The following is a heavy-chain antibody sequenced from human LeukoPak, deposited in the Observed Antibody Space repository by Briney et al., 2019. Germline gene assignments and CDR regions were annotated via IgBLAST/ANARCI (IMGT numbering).Heavy chain of an antibody. V-gene: IGHV1-2*02. CDR2: INPNSGGT. Sequence: ASVKVSCKASGYTFTGYYMHWVRQAPGQGLAWMGWINPNSGGTNYAQKFQGRVTMTRDTSISTAYMELSRLRSDDTAVYYCALYYDFWGGYPWFDPWGQGTLVSVSS. D-gene: IGHD3-3*01. CDR1: GYTFTGYY. J-gene: IGHJ5*02. CDR3: ALYYDFWGGYPWFDP.